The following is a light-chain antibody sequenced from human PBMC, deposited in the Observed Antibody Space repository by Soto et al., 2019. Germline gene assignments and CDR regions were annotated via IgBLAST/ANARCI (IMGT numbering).Light chain of an antibody. CDR3: QQYDNLPVT. J-gene: IGKJ3*01. CDR1: PAINIY. CDR2: EAS. V-gene: IGKV1-33*01. Sequence: DIQMTQSPSSLSASVGDRVTITCQASPAINIYLNWYRQKLGKAPDLLLYEASNLQNGVPSRFTGGGSGTHFTLTINSLQPEDSGTYYCQQYDNLPVTFGPGTKLDI.